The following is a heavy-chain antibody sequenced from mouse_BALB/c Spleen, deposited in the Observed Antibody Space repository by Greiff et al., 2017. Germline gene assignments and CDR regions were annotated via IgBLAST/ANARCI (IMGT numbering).Heavy chain of an antibody. J-gene: IGHJ1*01. CDR2: IDPENGDT. D-gene: IGHD1-1*01. CDR3: NEGGYGSSSYFDV. Sequence: EVQLQQSGAELVRSGASVKLSCTASGFNIKDYYMHWVKQRPEQGLEWIGWIDPENGDTEYAPKFQGKATMTADTSSNTAYLQLSSLTSEDTAVYYCNEGGYGSSSYFDVWGAGTTVTVSS. V-gene: IGHV14-4*02. CDR1: GFNIKDYY.